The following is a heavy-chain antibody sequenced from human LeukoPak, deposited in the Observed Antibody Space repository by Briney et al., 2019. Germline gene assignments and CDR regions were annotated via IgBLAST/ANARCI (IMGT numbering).Heavy chain of an antibody. CDR1: GFTFSRYW. Sequence: PGGSLRLSCAASGFTFSRYWMSWVRQAPGKGLEWVSYISSSGSTIYYADSVKGRFTISRDNAKNSLYLQMNSLRAEDTAVYYCARRRYNWNAIDYWGQGTLVTVSS. CDR3: ARRRYNWNAIDY. D-gene: IGHD1-20*01. CDR2: ISSSGSTI. J-gene: IGHJ4*02. V-gene: IGHV3-11*01.